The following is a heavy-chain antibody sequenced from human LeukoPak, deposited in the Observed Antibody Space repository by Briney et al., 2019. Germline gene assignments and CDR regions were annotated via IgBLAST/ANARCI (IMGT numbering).Heavy chain of an antibody. CDR3: ARGDDYKSTLFDY. D-gene: IGHD5-12*01. Sequence: LETLSLTCTVSGGSISSYYWNWIRQPPGKGLEWIGYISCSGTTNYNPSLKSRVTISVDTSKKQFSLKLTSATAVDTAVYYCARGDDYKSTLFDYWGQGTLVTVSS. V-gene: IGHV4-59*01. CDR1: GGSISSYY. J-gene: IGHJ4*02. CDR2: ISCSGTT.